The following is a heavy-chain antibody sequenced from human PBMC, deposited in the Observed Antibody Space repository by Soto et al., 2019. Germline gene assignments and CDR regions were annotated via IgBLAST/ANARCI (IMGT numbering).Heavy chain of an antibody. J-gene: IGHJ6*02. CDR3: ARASSLQDYYYGMDV. Sequence: QVQLVQSGAEVKKPGASVKVSCKASGYTFTSYAMHWVRQAPGQRLEWMGWINAGNGNTKYSQKFQGRVTITRDTSASTAYMELSSPRSEDTAVYYCARASSLQDYYYGMDVWGQGTTVTVSS. CDR2: INAGNGNT. D-gene: IGHD4-4*01. V-gene: IGHV1-3*01. CDR1: GYTFTSYA.